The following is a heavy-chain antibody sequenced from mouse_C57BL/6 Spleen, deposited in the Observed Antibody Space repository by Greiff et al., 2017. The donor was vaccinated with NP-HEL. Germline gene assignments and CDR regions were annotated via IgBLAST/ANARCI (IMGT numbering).Heavy chain of an antibody. Sequence: QVQLQQPGTELVKPGASVKLSCKASGYTFTSYWMHWVKQRPGQGLEWIGNINPSNGGTNYNEKFKSKATLTVDKSSSTAYMQISSLTSEDSAVYYCASEPKDDWYFDVWGTGTTVTVSS. J-gene: IGHJ1*03. CDR1: GYTFTSYW. V-gene: IGHV1-53*01. CDR3: ASEPKDDWYFDV. CDR2: INPSNGGT.